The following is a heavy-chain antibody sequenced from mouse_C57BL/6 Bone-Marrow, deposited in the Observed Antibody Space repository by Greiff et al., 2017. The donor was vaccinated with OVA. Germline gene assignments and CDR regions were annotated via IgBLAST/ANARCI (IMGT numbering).Heavy chain of an antibody. CDR2: IYPRSGNT. CDR1: GYTFTSYG. CDR3: ATRRAY. J-gene: IGHJ3*01. V-gene: IGHV1-81*01. Sequence: VKLQESGAELARPGASVKLSCKASGYTFTSYGISWVKQRTGQGLEWIGEIYPRSGNTYYNEKFKGKATLTADKSSSTAYMELRSLTSEDSAVYFCATRRAYWGQGTLVTVSA.